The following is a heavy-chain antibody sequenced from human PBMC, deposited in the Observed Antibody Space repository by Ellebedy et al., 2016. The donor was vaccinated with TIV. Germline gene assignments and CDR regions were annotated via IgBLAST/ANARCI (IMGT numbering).Heavy chain of an antibody. CDR2: MNPNSGNT. CDR1: AYNFTSYD. J-gene: IGHJ4*02. D-gene: IGHD3-9*01. V-gene: IGHV1-8*01. CDR3: ARQKNFDSPME. Sequence: AASVKVSCKASAYNFTSYDINWVRQATGQGLEWMGWMNPNSGNTGYAQKFQGRFTMTRNTSIRTAYMELSSMRSEDTAVYYCARQKNFDSPMEWGQGTLVTVSS.